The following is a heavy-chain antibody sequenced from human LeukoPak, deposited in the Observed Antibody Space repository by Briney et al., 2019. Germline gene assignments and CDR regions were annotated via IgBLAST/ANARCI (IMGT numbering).Heavy chain of an antibody. CDR1: GFTFSSYA. Sequence: PGGSLRLSCAASGFTFSSYAMHWVRQAPGKGLEYVSAISSNGGSTYYANSVKGRFTISRDNSKNTLYLQMGSLRAEDMAVYYCARGDGAYYYYMDVWGKGTTVTVSS. J-gene: IGHJ6*03. CDR2: ISSNGGST. CDR3: ARGDGAYYYYMDV. D-gene: IGHD3-16*01. V-gene: IGHV3-64*01.